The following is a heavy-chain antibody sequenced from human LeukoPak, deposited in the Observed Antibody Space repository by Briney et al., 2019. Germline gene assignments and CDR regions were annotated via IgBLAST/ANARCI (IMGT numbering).Heavy chain of an antibody. CDR1: GFTFSSYG. Sequence: GGSLRLSCAASGFTFSSYGMPWVRQAPGKGLEWVAVIWYDGSNKYYADSVKGRFTISRDNSKNTLYLQMNSLRAEDTAVYYCARGIGSNWDFDYWGQGTLVTVSS. CDR3: ARGIGSNWDFDY. J-gene: IGHJ4*02. V-gene: IGHV3-33*01. CDR2: IWYDGSNK. D-gene: IGHD7-27*01.